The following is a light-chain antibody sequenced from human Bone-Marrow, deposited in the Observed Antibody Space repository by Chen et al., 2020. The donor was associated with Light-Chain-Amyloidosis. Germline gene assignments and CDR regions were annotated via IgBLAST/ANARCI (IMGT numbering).Light chain of an antibody. V-gene: IGLV3-21*02. Sequence: SYVLPLPSPLSVAPAQTPRIACGGNNIGSTSVHWYQQTPGPAPLLVVYDDSDRPSGIPERLSGSNSGNTATLTISRVEAGDEADYYCQVWDRSSDRPVFGGGTKLTVL. CDR1: NIGSTS. J-gene: IGLJ3*02. CDR3: QVWDRSSDRPV. CDR2: DDS.